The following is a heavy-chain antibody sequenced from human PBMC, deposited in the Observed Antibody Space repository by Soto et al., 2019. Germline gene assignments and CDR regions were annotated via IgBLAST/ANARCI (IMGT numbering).Heavy chain of an antibody. J-gene: IGHJ4*02. CDR2: IVVGSGNT. CDR3: AAGQVHVAGDY. Sequence: QMQLVQSGPEVKKPGTSVKVSCKASGFTFTSSAVQWVRQARGQRLEWIGWIVVGSGNTNYAQKFQERVTITRDMSTSTAYMELSSLRSEDTAVYYCAAGQVHVAGDYWGQGTLVTVSS. V-gene: IGHV1-58*01. CDR1: GFTFTSSA. D-gene: IGHD6-19*01.